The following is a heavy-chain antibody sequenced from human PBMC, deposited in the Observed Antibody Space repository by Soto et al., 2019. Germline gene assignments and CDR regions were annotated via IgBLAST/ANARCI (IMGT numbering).Heavy chain of an antibody. D-gene: IGHD5-18*01. CDR2: INPNSGGT. J-gene: IGHJ5*02. CDR3: ARDGGLSYRYLRHNWFDP. CDR1: GYTFTGYY. V-gene: IGHV1-2*02. Sequence: GASVKVSCKASGYTFTGYYMHWVRQAPGQGLEWMGWINPNSGGTNYAQKFQGRVTMTRDTSISTAYMELSRLRSDDTAVYYCARDGGLSYRYLRHNWFDPWGQGTLVTVSS.